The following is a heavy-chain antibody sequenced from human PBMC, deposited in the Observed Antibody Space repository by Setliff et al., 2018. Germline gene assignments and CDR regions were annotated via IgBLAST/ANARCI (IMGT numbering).Heavy chain of an antibody. J-gene: IGHJ4*02. Sequence: PGGSLRLSCAASGFTFNNYAVSWVRQPPGKGLEWVSTIFNGGGSAYYADSVKGRFTISRDNSKSTLDLQMNSLRAEDTAVYYCARVYFYDSKQPPDYWGQGTLVTVSS. CDR2: IFNGGGSA. V-gene: IGHV3-23*03. D-gene: IGHD3-22*01. CDR1: GFTFNNYA. CDR3: ARVYFYDSKQPPDY.